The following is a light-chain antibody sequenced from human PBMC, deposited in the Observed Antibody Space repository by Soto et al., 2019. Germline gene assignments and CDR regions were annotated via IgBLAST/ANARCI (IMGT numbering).Light chain of an antibody. CDR1: QSVSSY. Sequence: EVVLTQSPVTLSLSPGERATLSCRASQSVSSYLAWYQQKPGQAPGLLIYDVSNRATGIPARFSGSGSGTDFTLTISRLEPEDFAVYYCQQRNYWQVTFGQGTRLEIK. V-gene: IGKV3-11*01. CDR3: QQRNYWQVT. J-gene: IGKJ5*01. CDR2: DVS.